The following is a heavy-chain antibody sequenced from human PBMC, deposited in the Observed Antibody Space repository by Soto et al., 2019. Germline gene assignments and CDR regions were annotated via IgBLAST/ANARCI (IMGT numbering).Heavy chain of an antibody. V-gene: IGHV4-34*01. J-gene: IGHJ4*02. Sequence: QVQLQQWGAGLLKPSETLSLTCAVYGGSGSFSGYLWSWIRQPPGNGLEWIGEINHSGGTNYHPSLKSRVTISVDTSKNQFSLELSSVTAADTAVYYCARGREAYSSSWYVDWGQGTLVTVSS. CDR1: GGSGSFSGYL. D-gene: IGHD6-13*01. CDR2: INHSGGT. CDR3: ARGREAYSSSWYVD.